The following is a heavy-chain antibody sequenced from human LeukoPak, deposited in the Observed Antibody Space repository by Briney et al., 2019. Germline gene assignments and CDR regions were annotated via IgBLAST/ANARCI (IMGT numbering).Heavy chain of an antibody. V-gene: IGHV4-59*01. D-gene: IGHD1-26*01. Sequence: SETLSLTCTVSGGSISSYYWSWIRQPPGKGLEWIGFIDSSGSTNYNPSLKSRVTISVDTSKNQFSLKLSSVTAADTAVYYCARIKLGATVDYWGQGTLVTVSS. CDR3: ARIKLGATVDY. CDR1: GGSISSYY. CDR2: IDSSGST. J-gene: IGHJ4*02.